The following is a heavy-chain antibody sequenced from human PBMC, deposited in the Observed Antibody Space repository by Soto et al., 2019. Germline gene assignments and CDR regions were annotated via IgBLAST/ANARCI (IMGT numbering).Heavy chain of an antibody. CDR3: ARSDTYYYDSSGPYGMDV. D-gene: IGHD3-22*01. Sequence: SVKVSCKASGGTFSSYAISWVRQAPGQGLEWMGAVIPIFGTANYAQKFQGRVTITADEATSRAYMELSSLTSEDTAVYYCARSDTYYYDSSGPYGMDVWGQGTTVTVSS. J-gene: IGHJ6*02. V-gene: IGHV1-69*13. CDR2: VIPIFGTA. CDR1: GGTFSSYA.